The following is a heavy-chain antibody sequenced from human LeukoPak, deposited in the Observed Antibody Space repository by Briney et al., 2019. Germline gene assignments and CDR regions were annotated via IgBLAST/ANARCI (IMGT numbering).Heavy chain of an antibody. CDR2: IYHSGST. Sequence: PSETLSLTCTVSGYSISSGCYWGWIRQPPGKGLEWIGSIYHSGSTYYNPSLKSRVTISVDASKNQFSLKLSSVTAADTAVYYCARDPLGDYVPLFDYWGQGTLVTVSS. J-gene: IGHJ4*02. CDR1: GYSISSGCY. V-gene: IGHV4-38-2*02. D-gene: IGHD3-16*01. CDR3: ARDPLGDYVPLFDY.